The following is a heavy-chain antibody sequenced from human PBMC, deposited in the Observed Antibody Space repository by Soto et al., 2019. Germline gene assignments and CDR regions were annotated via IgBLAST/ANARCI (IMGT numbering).Heavy chain of an antibody. Sequence: GGSLRLSCAASGFNFNDYYMSWIRQAPGKGLEWLSYINGGSTTIYYADSVKGRFTVSRDNAKNSLYLQMNSLRAEDTAVYYCARDVEVATFFDYWGQGTLVTVSS. J-gene: IGHJ4*02. CDR3: ARDVEVATFFDY. CDR1: GFNFNDYY. CDR2: INGGSTTI. V-gene: IGHV3-11*01. D-gene: IGHD2-15*01.